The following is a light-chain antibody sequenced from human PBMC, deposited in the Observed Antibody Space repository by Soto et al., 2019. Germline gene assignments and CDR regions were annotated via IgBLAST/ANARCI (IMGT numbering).Light chain of an antibody. J-gene: IGKJ4*01. CDR3: QQSYSTVLT. CDR2: ATS. Sequence: DIQMTQSPSSLSASVGDRVTITCRASQNIDKFLNWYQQKPGKAPKLLLFATSNLEGGVPSRFSGSGSGTEFTLTIGSLQPEDFATYYCQQSYSTVLTFGGGTKVES. CDR1: QNIDKF. V-gene: IGKV1-39*01.